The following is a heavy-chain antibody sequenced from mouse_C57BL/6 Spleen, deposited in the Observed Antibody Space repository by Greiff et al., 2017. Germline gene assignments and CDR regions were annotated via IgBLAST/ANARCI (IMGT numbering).Heavy chain of an antibody. CDR3: ARDYYGSSYCAMDY. J-gene: IGHJ4*01. CDR2: IYPGDGDT. V-gene: IGHV1-82*01. Sequence: QVQLQQSGPELVKPGASVKISCKASGYAFSSSWMNWVKKRPGTGLEWIGRIYPGDGDTNYNGKFKGKATLTADKSSSTAYMQLSSLTSEDSAVYFCARDYYGSSYCAMDYWGQGTSVTVSS. CDR1: GYAFSSSW. D-gene: IGHD1-1*01.